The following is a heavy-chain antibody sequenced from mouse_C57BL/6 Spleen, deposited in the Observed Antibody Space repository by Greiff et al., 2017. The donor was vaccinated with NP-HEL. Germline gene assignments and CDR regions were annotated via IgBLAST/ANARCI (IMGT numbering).Heavy chain of an antibody. CDR2: IYPRSGNT. CDR3: ARRAGDYAMDY. CDR1: GYTFTSYG. J-gene: IGHJ4*01. D-gene: IGHD3-3*01. Sequence: VQLQESGAELARPGASVKLSCKASGYTFTSYGISWVKQRTGQGLEWIGEIYPRSGNTYYNEKFKGKATLTADKSSSTAYMELRSLTSEDSAVYFCARRAGDYAMDYWGQGTSVTVSS. V-gene: IGHV1-81*01.